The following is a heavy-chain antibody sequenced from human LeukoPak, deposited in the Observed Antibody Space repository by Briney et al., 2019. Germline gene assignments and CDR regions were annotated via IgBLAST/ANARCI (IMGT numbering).Heavy chain of an antibody. CDR2: ISNHGGST. CDR3: ARESATSGWLFDY. J-gene: IGHJ4*02. V-gene: IGHV3-64*01. D-gene: IGHD6-19*01. CDR1: GFTFSTYA. Sequence: GGSLRLSCEASGFTFSTYAMHWVRQAPGKGLEYVSAISNHGGSTYYANSVKGRFIISRDNSKNTLYLQMGSLRAEDLAVYYCARESATSGWLFDYWGQGTLVTVSS.